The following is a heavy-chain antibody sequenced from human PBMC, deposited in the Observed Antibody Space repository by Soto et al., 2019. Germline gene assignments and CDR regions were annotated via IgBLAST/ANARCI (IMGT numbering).Heavy chain of an antibody. Sequence: QVQLVQSGAEVKKPGASVKVSCKASGYTFTSYDINWVRQATGQGLEWMGWMNPNSGNPGYEQKFQGRVTMTRNTSISTAYMERSSLRSEDTALYCWAREVAGYVGSWGQGTRVPVSS. V-gene: IGHV1-8*01. CDR3: AREVAGYVGS. D-gene: IGHD5-12*01. CDR2: MNPNSGNP. CDR1: GYTFTSYD. J-gene: IGHJ4*02.